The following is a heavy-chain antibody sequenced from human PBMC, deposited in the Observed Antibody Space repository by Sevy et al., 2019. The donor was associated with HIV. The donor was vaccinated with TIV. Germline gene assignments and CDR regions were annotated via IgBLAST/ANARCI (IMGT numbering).Heavy chain of an antibody. V-gene: IGHV3-23*01. J-gene: IGHJ4*02. CDR3: AREGCTKPHDY. CDR2: FSFGCGKI. Sequence: GGSLRLSCVASGFTFSKYRMSWVRQTPGKGLEWVATFSFGCGKINYADSVKGRFTISRDDSRNTFYLQMNSLRAEDTAIYYCAREGCTKPHDYWGQGTLVTVSS. CDR1: GFTFSKYR. D-gene: IGHD2-8*01.